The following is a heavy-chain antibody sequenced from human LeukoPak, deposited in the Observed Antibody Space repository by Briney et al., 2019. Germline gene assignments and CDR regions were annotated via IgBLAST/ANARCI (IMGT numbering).Heavy chain of an antibody. D-gene: IGHD6-19*01. CDR1: GFIFSSYW. Sequence: PGRSLRLSCAASGFIFSSYWMHWVRQAPGKGLVWVSRINSDGSSTSYADSVKGRFTISRDNAKNTLYLQMNSLRAEDAAVYYCVRERGQWLVDYWGQGTLVTVSS. V-gene: IGHV3-74*01. J-gene: IGHJ4*02. CDR3: VRERGQWLVDY. CDR2: INSDGSST.